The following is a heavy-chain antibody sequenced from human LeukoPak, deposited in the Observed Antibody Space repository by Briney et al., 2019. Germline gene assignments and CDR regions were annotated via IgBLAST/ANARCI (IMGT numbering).Heavy chain of an antibody. J-gene: IGHJ4*02. CDR1: GFTFDSYA. Sequence: GGSLRLSCAASGFTFDSYAMTWVRQAPGKGLEWVGFIRSKAYGGTTEYAASVKGRFTISRDDSKSIAYLQMNSLKTEDTAVYYCTSVIVVVTAMGDYWGQGTLVTVSS. V-gene: IGHV3-49*04. CDR3: TSVIVVVTAMGDY. CDR2: IRSKAYGGTT. D-gene: IGHD2-21*02.